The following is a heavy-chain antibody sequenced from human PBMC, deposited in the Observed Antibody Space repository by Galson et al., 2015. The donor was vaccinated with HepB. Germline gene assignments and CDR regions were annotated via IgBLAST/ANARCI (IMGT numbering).Heavy chain of an antibody. J-gene: IGHJ2*01. CDR2: INPNSGGT. CDR3: ARSKIVVVPAAMDWYFEL. D-gene: IGHD2-2*01. V-gene: IGHV1-2*04. CDR1: GYTFTGYY. Sequence: SVKVSCKASGYTFTGYYMHWVRQAPGQGLEWMGWINPNSGGTNYAQKFQGWVTMTRDTSISTAYMELSRLRSDDTAVYYCARSKIVVVPAAMDWYFELWGRGTLVTVSS.